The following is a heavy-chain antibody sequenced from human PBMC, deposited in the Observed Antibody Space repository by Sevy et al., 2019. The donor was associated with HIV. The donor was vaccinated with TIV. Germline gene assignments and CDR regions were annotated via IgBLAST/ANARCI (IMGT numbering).Heavy chain of an antibody. CDR3: ARIREWLNWFDP. CDR2: IYHSGST. D-gene: IGHD3-3*01. J-gene: IGHJ5*02. CDR1: GGSISSGDYS. Sequence: SETLSLTCAVSGGSISSGDYSWSWIRQPPGKGLEWIGNIYHSGSTYYNPSLKSRVTISVDKSKNLFSLKLSSVAAADTVVYYCARIREWLNWFDPWGQGALVTVSS. V-gene: IGHV4-30-2*01.